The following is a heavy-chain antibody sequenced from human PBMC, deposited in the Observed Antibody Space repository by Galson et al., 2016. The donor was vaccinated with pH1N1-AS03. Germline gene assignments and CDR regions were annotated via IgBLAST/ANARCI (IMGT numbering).Heavy chain of an antibody. CDR1: GFTFSSHS. CDR2: ISYHGNNK. Sequence: SLRLSCAASGFTFSSHSMHWARQAPDEGLEWVAGISYHGNNKFYAHSVKGRFTISRDSLRNTLDLQMNSLSAEDSAVYFCARETIRAGGFDLWGRGTVVTVSS. V-gene: IGHV3-30-3*01. CDR3: ARETIRAGGFDL. D-gene: IGHD1-26*01. J-gene: IGHJ3*01.